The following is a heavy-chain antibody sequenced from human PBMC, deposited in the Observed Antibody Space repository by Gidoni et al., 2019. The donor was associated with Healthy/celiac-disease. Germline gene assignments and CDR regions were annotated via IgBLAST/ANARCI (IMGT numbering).Heavy chain of an antibody. J-gene: IGHJ6*02. Sequence: EVQLVESGGGLVQPGGSLRLSCAASAFTFSSYSMNWVRQAPGKGLEWVSYISSSSSTIYYADSVKGRFTISRDNAKNSLYLQMNSLRDEDTAVYYCARVQITMIVRVYGMDVWGQGTTVTVSS. CDR1: AFTFSSYS. CDR2: ISSSSSTI. CDR3: ARVQITMIVRVYGMDV. D-gene: IGHD3-22*01. V-gene: IGHV3-48*02.